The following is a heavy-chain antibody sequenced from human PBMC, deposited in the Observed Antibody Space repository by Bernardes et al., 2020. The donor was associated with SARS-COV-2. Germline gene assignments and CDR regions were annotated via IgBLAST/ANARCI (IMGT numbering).Heavy chain of an antibody. CDR3: ARDVGGTDWRFGFDV. CDR2: ISGAGTDI. CDR1: GFTFSNYS. V-gene: IGHV3-21*01. J-gene: IGHJ3*01. Sequence: GGSLRLSCVASGFTFSNYSFSWFRQAPGKGLEWVSSISGAGTDIYYGDSVRGRFTTSRDNTRTSVFLQMESLRAEDTAVYYCARDVGGTDWRFGFDVWGPGTMVHVSS. D-gene: IGHD3-9*01.